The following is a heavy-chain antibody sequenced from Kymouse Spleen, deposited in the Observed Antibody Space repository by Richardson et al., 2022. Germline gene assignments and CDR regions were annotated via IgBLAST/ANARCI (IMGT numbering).Heavy chain of an antibody. D-gene: IGHD5-18,IGHD5-18*01. Sequence: EVQLVESGGGLVKPGGSLRLSCAASGFTFSNAWMSWVRQAPGKGLEWVGRIKSKTDGGTTDYAAPVKGRFTISRDDSKNTLYLQMNSLKTEDTAVYYCTTDRHSYGPPYYYYYGMDVWGQGTTVTVSS. CDR3: TTDRHSYGPPYYYYYGMDV. J-gene: IGHJ6*02. V-gene: IGHV3-15*01. CDR2: IKSKTDGGTT. CDR1: GFTFSNAW.